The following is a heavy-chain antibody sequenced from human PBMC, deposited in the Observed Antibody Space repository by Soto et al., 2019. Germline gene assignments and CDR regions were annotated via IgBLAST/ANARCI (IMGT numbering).Heavy chain of an antibody. D-gene: IGHD2-21*02. J-gene: IGHJ1*01. CDR3: AKGRDAPEHLQH. V-gene: IGHV3-23*01. CDR1: GFTFSSYA. Sequence: GGLLRLSCAASGFTFSSYAMNWVRQAPGKGLEWVSIIGADGGRISYADSVKGRFTISRDNSKNTLYLQMNSLTADDTALSYCAKGRDAPEHLQHWGQGTLVTVSS. CDR2: IGADGGRI.